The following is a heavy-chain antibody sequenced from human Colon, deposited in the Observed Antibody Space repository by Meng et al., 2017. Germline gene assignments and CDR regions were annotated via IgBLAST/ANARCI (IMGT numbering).Heavy chain of an antibody. CDR3: ARKASGYSYSTN. CDR2: INTNTQEP. D-gene: IGHD3-22*01. V-gene: IGHV7-4-1*02. J-gene: IGHJ4*02. Sequence: QVQLVQSGSEVRKPGASVKVSCKASGYSFTTFGINWVRHAPGQGLEWLGWINTNTQEPTYAQGFTGRYAFSLDTSVSTAYLQISSLESEDTAVYYCARKASGYSYSTNWGQGTLVTVSS. CDR1: GYSFTTFG.